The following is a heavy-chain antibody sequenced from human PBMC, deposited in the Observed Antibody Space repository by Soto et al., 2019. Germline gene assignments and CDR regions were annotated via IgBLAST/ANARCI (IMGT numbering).Heavy chain of an antibody. CDR1: GYTFTSYY. CDR2: INPSGGST. Sequence: ASVKVSCKASGYTFTSYYMHCVRQAPGQGLEWMGIINPSGGSTSYAQKFQGRVTMTRDTSTSTVYMELSSLRSEDTAVYYCARAEPVLRYFDWLTSRPYYGMDVWGQGTTVTVSS. CDR3: ARAEPVLRYFDWLTSRPYYGMDV. J-gene: IGHJ6*02. D-gene: IGHD3-9*01. V-gene: IGHV1-46*01.